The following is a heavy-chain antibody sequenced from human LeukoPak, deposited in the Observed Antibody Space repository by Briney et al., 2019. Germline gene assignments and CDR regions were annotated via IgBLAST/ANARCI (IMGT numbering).Heavy chain of an antibody. J-gene: IGHJ5*02. V-gene: IGHV1-18*01. Sequence: ASLKVSCTASGYTFTSYGISWVRQAPGQGLERMGWISAYNGITNYAKKLQGRVTMTTDTSKSTAYMQLRSLRSDDTTVYYCARKMGYSGSWYDWLDPWGQGTLVTVSS. CDR3: ARKMGYSGSWYDWLDP. D-gene: IGHD6-13*01. CDR1: GYTFTSYG. CDR2: ISAYNGIT.